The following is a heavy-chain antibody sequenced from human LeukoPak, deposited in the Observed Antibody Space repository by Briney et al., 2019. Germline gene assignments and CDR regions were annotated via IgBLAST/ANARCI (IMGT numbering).Heavy chain of an antibody. Sequence: KSGGSLRLSCAASGFTFSSYSMNWVRQAPGRGLDWVSPISTSSSYIYYADLVKGRFTISRDNAKNSLYLQMNSLRAEDTAVYYCARDGNEFSSSYYFDYWGQGTLVTVSS. CDR1: GFTFSSYS. D-gene: IGHD6-6*01. CDR2: ISTSSSYI. J-gene: IGHJ4*02. CDR3: ARDGNEFSSSYYFDY. V-gene: IGHV3-21*01.